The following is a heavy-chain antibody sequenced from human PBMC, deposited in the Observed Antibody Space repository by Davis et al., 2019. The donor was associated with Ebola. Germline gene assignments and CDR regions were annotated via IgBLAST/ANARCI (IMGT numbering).Heavy chain of an antibody. CDR1: GFAFSSYS. Sequence: GESLKISCAASGFAFSSYSMNWVRQAPGKGLEWVAVISYDGDNNYHADSVQGRFTISRDNSKNTLYLQMNSLRAEDTAIYYCARGAYGDYIVKAFDIWGQGTKVTVSS. J-gene: IGHJ3*02. V-gene: IGHV3-30*03. CDR3: ARGAYGDYIVKAFDI. D-gene: IGHD4-17*01. CDR2: ISYDGDNN.